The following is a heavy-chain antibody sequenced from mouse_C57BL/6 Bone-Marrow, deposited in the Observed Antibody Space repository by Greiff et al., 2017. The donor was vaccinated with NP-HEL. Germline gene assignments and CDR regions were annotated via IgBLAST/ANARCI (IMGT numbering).Heavy chain of an antibody. V-gene: IGHV5-12*01. CDR1: GFTFSDYY. J-gene: IGHJ1*03. CDR3: ARNWYFDV. CDR2: ISNGGGST. Sequence: DVQLVESGGGLVQPGGSLKLSCAASGFTFSDYYMYWVRQTPEKRLEWVAYISNGGGSTYYPDTVKGRFTISRDNAKNTLYLQMSRLKSEDTAMYYCARNWYFDVWGTGTTVTVSS.